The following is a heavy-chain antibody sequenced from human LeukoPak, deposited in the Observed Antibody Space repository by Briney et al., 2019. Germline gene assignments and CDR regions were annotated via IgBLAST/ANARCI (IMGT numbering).Heavy chain of an antibody. CDR1: GFTFSSYA. D-gene: IGHD3-3*01. J-gene: IGHJ6*02. V-gene: IGHV3-23*01. CDR3: AKTYYDFWSGYLHYYYYGMDV. CDR2: ISGSGGST. Sequence: GGSLRLSCAASGFTFSSYAMSWVRQAPGKRLEWVSAISGSGGSTYYADSVKGRFTISRDNSKNTLYLQMNSLRAEDTAVYYCAKTYYDFWSGYLHYYYYGMDVWGQGTTVTVSS.